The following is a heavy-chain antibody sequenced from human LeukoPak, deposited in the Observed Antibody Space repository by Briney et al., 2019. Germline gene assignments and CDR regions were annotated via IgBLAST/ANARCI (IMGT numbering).Heavy chain of an antibody. CDR3: ARGRRSPPFSYYYYYYMDV. V-gene: IGHV4-61*02. Sequence: SQTLSLTCTVSGGSISSGSYYWSWIRQPAGKGLEWIGRIYTSGSTNYNPSLKSRVTISVDTSKNQFSLKLSSVTAADTAVYYCARGRRSPPFSYYYYYYMDVWGKGTTVTVSS. CDR1: GGSISSGSYY. D-gene: IGHD3-16*01. CDR2: IYTSGST. J-gene: IGHJ6*03.